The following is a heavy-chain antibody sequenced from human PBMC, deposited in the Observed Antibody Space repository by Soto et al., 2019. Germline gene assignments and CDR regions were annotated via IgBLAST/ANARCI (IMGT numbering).Heavy chain of an antibody. CDR2: ISYDGSNK. CDR3: ARYFHCCSGGSGWRGGAFDY. CDR1: GFTFSSYA. D-gene: IGHD2-15*01. J-gene: IGHJ4*02. V-gene: IGHV3-30-3*01. Sequence: PGGSLRLSCAASGFTFSSYAMYWVRQAPGKGLEWVAVISYDGSNKYYADSVKGRFTISRDNSKNTLYLQMNSLRAEDTAVYYCARYFHCCSGGSGWRGGAFDYWGQGTLVTVSS.